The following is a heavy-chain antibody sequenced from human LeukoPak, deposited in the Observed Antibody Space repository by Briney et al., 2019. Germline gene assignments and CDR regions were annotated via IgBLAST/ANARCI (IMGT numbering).Heavy chain of an antibody. Sequence: GASVKVSCKASGYTFTGYYMHWVRQAPGQGLEWMGWINPNSGGTNYAQKFQGMVTMTRDTSISTAYMELSRLRSDDTAVYYCARDVGGGNTYYDILTGYGPGDYWGQGTLVTVSS. V-gene: IGHV1-2*02. D-gene: IGHD3-9*01. CDR2: INPNSGGT. CDR1: GYTFTGYY. J-gene: IGHJ4*02. CDR3: ARDVGGGNTYYDILTGYGPGDY.